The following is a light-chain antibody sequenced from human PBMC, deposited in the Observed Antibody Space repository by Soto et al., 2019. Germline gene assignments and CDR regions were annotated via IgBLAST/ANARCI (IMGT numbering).Light chain of an antibody. CDR3: QQYNDNWT. Sequence: DIHMTQSPSTLSASVGDRVTITCRASQSISSWLAWYQQKPGKAPKLLIYKASTLQSGVPSRFSGSGSGTEFTLAISSLQPDDFATYYCQQYNDNWTFAQGTKV. V-gene: IGKV1-5*03. CDR1: QSISSW. CDR2: KAS. J-gene: IGKJ1*01.